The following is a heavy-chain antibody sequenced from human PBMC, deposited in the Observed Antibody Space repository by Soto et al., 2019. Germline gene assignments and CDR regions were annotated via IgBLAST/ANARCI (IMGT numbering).Heavy chain of an antibody. D-gene: IGHD3-3*01. V-gene: IGHV3-23*01. J-gene: IGHJ4*02. Sequence: GGSLRLSCAASGFTFRSYAMSWVRQAPGKGLEWVSAISGSGGNTYYADSVKGRFTISRDNSKNTLYLQMNSLRAEDTAVYYCAKGYYDFWSGYYTGLDYWGQGTLVTVSS. CDR3: AKGYYDFWSGYYTGLDY. CDR1: GFTFRSYA. CDR2: ISGSGGNT.